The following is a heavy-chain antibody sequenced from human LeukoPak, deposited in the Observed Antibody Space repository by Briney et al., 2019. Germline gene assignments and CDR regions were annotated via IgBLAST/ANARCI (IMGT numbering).Heavy chain of an antibody. CDR2: ITSSSGTI. V-gene: IGHV3-48*02. D-gene: IGHD1-26*01. Sequence: GGSLRLSCAASGFTFSSYWMHWVRQAPGKGLEWVSFITSSSGTIYYADSVKGRFTISRDNAKNSLYLQMNSLRDDDTAVYYCAKDAGSYTIGNWFDPWGQGTLVTVSS. CDR3: AKDAGSYTIGNWFDP. J-gene: IGHJ5*02. CDR1: GFTFSSYW.